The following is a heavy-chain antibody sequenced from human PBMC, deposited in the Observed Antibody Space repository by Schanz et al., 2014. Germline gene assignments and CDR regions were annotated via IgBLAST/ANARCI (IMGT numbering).Heavy chain of an antibody. D-gene: IGHD3-10*01. CDR2: ISGSGGST. J-gene: IGHJ4*02. Sequence: EVKMVESGGGLVKPGGSLRLSCAASGFTFSSYAMSWVRQAPGKGLEWVSAISGSGGSTYYADSVRGRFTISRDNAENTLFLQMNSLRAEDTAVYYCARWFLIRGVILDSWGQGTLXTVSS. V-gene: IGHV3-23*04. CDR3: ARWFLIRGVILDS. CDR1: GFTFSSYA.